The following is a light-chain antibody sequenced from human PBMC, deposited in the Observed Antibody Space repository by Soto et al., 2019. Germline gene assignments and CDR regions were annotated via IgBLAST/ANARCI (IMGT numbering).Light chain of an antibody. CDR3: QQYFHWPPWT. J-gene: IGKJ1*01. CDR2: GAS. CDR1: QSVSTD. V-gene: IGKV3-15*01. Sequence: EVLVTQSPATLSVSPGEGVTLSCRASQSVSTDLAWYQQKPGQAPRLLIYGASIRAIGVPDRFSGSGSGTDFTFTISSLQSEDSAIYYCQQYFHWPPWTFGQGTKVEV.